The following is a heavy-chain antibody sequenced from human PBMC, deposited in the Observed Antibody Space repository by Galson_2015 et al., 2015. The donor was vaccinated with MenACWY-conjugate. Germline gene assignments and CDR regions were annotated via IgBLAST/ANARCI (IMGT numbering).Heavy chain of an antibody. V-gene: IGHV3-7*03. CDR1: GFTFRNYW. Sequence: LRLSCAASGFTFRNYWMTWVRQAPGKGLEWVASIKKDGSEKYYVDSVKGRFTISRDNAKNSLYLEMNSLRVEDTAVHSCARGHYGMDVWGQGTTVTASS. J-gene: IGHJ6*02. CDR2: IKKDGSEK. CDR3: ARGHYGMDV.